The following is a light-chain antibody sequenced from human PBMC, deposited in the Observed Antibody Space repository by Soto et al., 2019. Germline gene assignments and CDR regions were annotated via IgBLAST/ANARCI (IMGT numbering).Light chain of an antibody. J-gene: IGKJ3*01. Sequence: DIQMTQSPSSLSASVGDRVTITCQASHDITSYLNWYQHKPGKAPKLLIYDASILDAGVPSRLSGSGSGTDFTFTICSLRPEVVETYYCTYCDCLPLLGPGTTVDLK. CDR3: TYCDCLPL. CDR1: HDITSY. CDR2: DAS. V-gene: IGKV1-33*01.